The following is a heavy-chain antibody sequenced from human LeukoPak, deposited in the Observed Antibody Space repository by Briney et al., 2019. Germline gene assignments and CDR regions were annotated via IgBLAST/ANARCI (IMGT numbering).Heavy chain of an antibody. CDR3: ARGGVATAWGAFDV. D-gene: IGHD4-23*01. CDR1: GFKFKTYG. CDR2: IYYDGNQK. V-gene: IGHV3-33*01. Sequence: PGGALRLSCAASGFKFKTYGMHWVREAPGEGREWGAVIYYDGNQKYYGDSVKGRFTVSRDVSENMLYLQMSSLRADDTAVYYCARGGVATAWGAFDVWGQGTMVTVSS. J-gene: IGHJ3*01.